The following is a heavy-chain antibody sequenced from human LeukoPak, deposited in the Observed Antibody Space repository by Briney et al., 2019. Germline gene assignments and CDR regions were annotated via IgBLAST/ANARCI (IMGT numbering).Heavy chain of an antibody. J-gene: IGHJ4*02. D-gene: IGHD3-3*01. CDR2: IKQDGSER. CDR3: ARDSADFWSYYYDF. Sequence: GGSLRLSCAASGFTFSGYWMTWVRQAPGKGLEWVANIKQDGSERNYVDFVKGRFTVSRDNAKNSLYLQMNTLRVEDTAVYYCARDSADFWSYYYDFWGQGTLVTVSS. CDR1: GFTFSGYW. V-gene: IGHV3-7*05.